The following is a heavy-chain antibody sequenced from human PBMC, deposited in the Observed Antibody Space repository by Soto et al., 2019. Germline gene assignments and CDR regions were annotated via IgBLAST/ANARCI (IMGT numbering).Heavy chain of an antibody. D-gene: IGHD5-12*01. V-gene: IGHV4-4*07. CDR1: GGSINTFY. CDR2: IFSSGST. Sequence: PSETLSRTCTVSGGSINTFYWSWVRQPAGKGLEWIGRIFSSGSTSFNPSLESRVAMSVDTSKNHFSLNLSSVTAADMAVYYCAREGSYSAYNFAHGIQLWSFDFWGQGALVTVSS. J-gene: IGHJ4*02. CDR3: AREGSYSAYNFAHGIQLWSFDF.